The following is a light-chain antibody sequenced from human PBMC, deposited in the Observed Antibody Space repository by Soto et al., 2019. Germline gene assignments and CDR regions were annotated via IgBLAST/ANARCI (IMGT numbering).Light chain of an antibody. Sequence: EIGLTQSPATVSLSPGERATLSCGASQSVSSYLAWYQQKPGQAPRLLIYDASNRATGIPARFSGSGSGTDFTLTINSLEPEDSAVYYCQQRSNRPSITFGQGTRLEIK. V-gene: IGKV3-11*01. CDR1: QSVSSY. CDR3: QQRSNRPSIT. J-gene: IGKJ5*01. CDR2: DAS.